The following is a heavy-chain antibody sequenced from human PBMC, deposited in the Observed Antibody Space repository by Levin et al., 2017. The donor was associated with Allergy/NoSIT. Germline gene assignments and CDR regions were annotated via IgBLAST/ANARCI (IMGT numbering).Heavy chain of an antibody. CDR1: GFTFSSYG. CDR3: ARDGKPYYDFWSGYDRLVDY. Sequence: GGSLRLSCAASGFTFSSYGMHWVRKAPGKGLEWVAVIWYDGSNKYYADSVKGRFTISRDNSKNTLYLQMNSLRAEDTAVYYCARDGKPYYDFWSGYDRLVDYWGQGTLVTVSS. J-gene: IGHJ4*02. CDR2: IWYDGSNK. D-gene: IGHD3-3*01. V-gene: IGHV3-33*01.